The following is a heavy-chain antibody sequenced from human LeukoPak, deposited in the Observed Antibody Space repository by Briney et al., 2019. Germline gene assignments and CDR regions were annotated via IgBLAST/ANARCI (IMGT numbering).Heavy chain of an antibody. CDR2: ITTDGSST. V-gene: IGHV3-74*01. Sequence: GGSLRLSCAASGFTFSSYWMHWVRQAPGKGLMWVSLITTDGSSTTYADSVKGRFTISRDNAKNTLYLQMNSLRAEDTAVYYCARDYYPGSRDLDYWGQGTLVPVSS. D-gene: IGHD3-22*01. J-gene: IGHJ4*02. CDR1: GFTFSSYW. CDR3: ARDYYPGSRDLDY.